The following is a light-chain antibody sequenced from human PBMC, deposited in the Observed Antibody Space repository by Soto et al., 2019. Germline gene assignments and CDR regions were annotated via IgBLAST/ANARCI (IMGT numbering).Light chain of an antibody. CDR3: QQYHNLPWT. CDR2: DSS. CDR1: QDVNHY. J-gene: IGKJ1*01. Sequence: DIQMTQSPSSLSASVGDRVTITCQASQDVNHYLNWYRQKPGKAPELLIYDSSNLEPGVPSRFSGSGSGTDFTFTITTLQSEDAATYFCQQYHNLPWTFGQGTKVDMK. V-gene: IGKV1-33*01.